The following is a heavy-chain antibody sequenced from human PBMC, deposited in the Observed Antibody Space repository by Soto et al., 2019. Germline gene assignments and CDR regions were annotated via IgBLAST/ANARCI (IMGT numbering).Heavy chain of an antibody. CDR3: AKIRDYYDSSGYPPYFFVY. CDR1: GFTFSNYV. Sequence: EVQLLESGGGLVQPGGSLRLSCAASGFTFSNYVMNWVRQAPGKGLEWVSAITGSGGSTYYADSVKGRFTMSRDDPKNTLYLQMNSLRAEDTAVYYCAKIRDYYDSSGYPPYFFVYWGQGTLVTVSS. D-gene: IGHD3-22*01. V-gene: IGHV3-23*01. J-gene: IGHJ4*02. CDR2: ITGSGGST.